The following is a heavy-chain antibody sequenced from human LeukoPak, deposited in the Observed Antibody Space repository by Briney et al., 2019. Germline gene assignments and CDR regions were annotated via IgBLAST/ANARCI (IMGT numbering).Heavy chain of an antibody. V-gene: IGHV1-2*02. CDR1: GYTFTGYY. J-gene: IGHJ6*03. CDR3: ARGRAMVRGVIIPHYYYYMDV. CDR2: INPNSGGT. Sequence: GASVKVSCKASGYTFTGYYMHWVRQAPGQGLEWMGWINPNSGGTNYAQKFQGRVTMTRDTSISTAYMELSRLRSDDTAVYYCARGRAMVRGVIIPHYYYYMDVWGKGTTVTISS. D-gene: IGHD3-10*01.